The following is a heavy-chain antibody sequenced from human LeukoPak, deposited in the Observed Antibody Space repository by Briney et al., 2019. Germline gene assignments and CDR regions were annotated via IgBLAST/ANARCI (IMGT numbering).Heavy chain of an antibody. CDR1: GGSISSYY. CDR2: IYSSGST. D-gene: IGHD4-17*01. Sequence: SETLSLTCTVSGGSISSYYWSWIRQPAGKGLEWIGRIYSSGSTNYNPSLNGRVTISVDKSKNQFSLKLSSVTGADTAVYYCARSPTVTNTFDYWGQGTLVTVSS. J-gene: IGHJ4*02. V-gene: IGHV4-4*07. CDR3: ARSPTVTNTFDY.